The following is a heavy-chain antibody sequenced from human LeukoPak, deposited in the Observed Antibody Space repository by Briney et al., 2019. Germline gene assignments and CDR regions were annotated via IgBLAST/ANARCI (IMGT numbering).Heavy chain of an antibody. J-gene: IGHJ4*02. V-gene: IGHV3-48*03. CDR2: ISSSGSTI. D-gene: IGHD6-13*01. CDR3: ARGLAAAGTAPKDY. Sequence: PGGSLRLSCAASGFTFSSYEMNWVRQAPGKGLEWVSYISSSGSTIYYADSVKGRFTISRDNAKNSLYLQMNSLRAEDTAVYYCARGLAAAGTAPKDYWGQGTLVTVSS. CDR1: GFTFSSYE.